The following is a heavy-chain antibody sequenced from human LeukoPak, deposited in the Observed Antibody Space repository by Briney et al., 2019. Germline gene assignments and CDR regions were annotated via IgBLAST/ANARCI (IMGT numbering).Heavy chain of an antibody. Sequence: PGGSLRLSCAASGFTFSSYWMSWVRQAPGKGLEWVANIKQDGSEKYYVDSVKGRFTISRDNAKNSLYLQMNSLRAEDTAVYDCAATIVDIVATDNAWGQGTLVTVSS. CDR3: AATIVDIVATDNA. D-gene: IGHD5-12*01. J-gene: IGHJ4*02. CDR2: IKQDGSEK. CDR1: GFTFSSYW. V-gene: IGHV3-7*01.